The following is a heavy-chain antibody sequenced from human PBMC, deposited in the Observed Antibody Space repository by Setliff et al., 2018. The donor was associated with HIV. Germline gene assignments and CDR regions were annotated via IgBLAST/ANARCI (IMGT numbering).Heavy chain of an antibody. CDR3: ARGGVCTSTSCGGNYYYGMDV. CDR1: GYTFSDYG. Sequence: ASVKVSCKAAGYTFSDYGIAWVRQAPGQGLEWMGWISRYSGNTLYAQKFQGRVTMTTDTSTGTAYMELRSLRSDDTAVYYCARGGVCTSTSCGGNYYYGMDVWGQGTTVTVS. J-gene: IGHJ6*02. CDR2: ISRYSGNT. D-gene: IGHD2-2*01. V-gene: IGHV1-18*01.